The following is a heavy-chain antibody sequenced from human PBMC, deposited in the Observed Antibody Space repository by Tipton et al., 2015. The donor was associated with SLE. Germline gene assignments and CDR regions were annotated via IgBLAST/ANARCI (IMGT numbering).Heavy chain of an antibody. CDR3: ARGNRGSSGWYGAFDI. CDR2: IYYSGST. J-gene: IGHJ3*02. CDR1: GGSISSGDYY. Sequence: TLSLTCTVSGGSISSGDYYWSWIRQPPGKGLEWIGYIYYSGSTNYNPSLKSRVTISVDKSKNQFSLKLSSVTAADTAVYYCARGNRGSSGWYGAFDIWGQGTMVTVSS. V-gene: IGHV4-30-4*01. D-gene: IGHD6-19*01.